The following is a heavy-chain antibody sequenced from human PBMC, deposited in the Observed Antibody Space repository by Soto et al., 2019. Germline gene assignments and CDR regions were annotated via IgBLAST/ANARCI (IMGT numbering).Heavy chain of an antibody. CDR1: GGSISSYY. D-gene: IGHD6-6*01. Sequence: LSLTCTVSGGSISSYYWSWIRQPPGKGLEWIGYIYYSGSTNYNPSLKSRVTISVDTSKNQFSLKLSSVTAADTAVYYCARVGPLGRNSRPYYFDYWGQGTLVTVS. CDR2: IYYSGST. J-gene: IGHJ4*02. CDR3: ARVGPLGRNSRPYYFDY. V-gene: IGHV4-59*01.